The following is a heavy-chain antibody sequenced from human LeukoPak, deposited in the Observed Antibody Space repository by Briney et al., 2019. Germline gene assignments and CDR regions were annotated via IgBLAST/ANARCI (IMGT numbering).Heavy chain of an antibody. D-gene: IGHD2-8*01. CDR2: SSSSGSTI. J-gene: IGHJ4*02. CDR3: AKDPDCASGVCYTFFDS. V-gene: IGHV3-11*01. CDR1: GFNFRDYY. Sequence: GGSLRLSCAASGFNFRDYYMSWIRQAPGKGLEWVSYSSSSGSTIYYADSVKGRFTISRDNSKNTLYLQMNSLRGEDTAVYYCAKDPDCASGVCYTFFDSWGQGTLVTVSS.